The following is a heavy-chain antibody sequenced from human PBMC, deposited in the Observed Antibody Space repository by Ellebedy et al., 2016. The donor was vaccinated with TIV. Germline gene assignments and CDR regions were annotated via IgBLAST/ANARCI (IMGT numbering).Heavy chain of an antibody. D-gene: IGHD5-24*01. CDR1: GGPFSSYA. CDR2: IIPILGIA. V-gene: IGHV1-69*04. CDR3: ATERHVEMATILTDAFDI. Sequence: AASVKVSCKASGGPFSSYAISWVRQAPGQGLEWMGRIIPILGIANYAQKFQGRVTITADKSTSTAYLELSSLSSEDTGVYYCATERHVEMATILTDAFDIWGQGTMVTVSS. J-gene: IGHJ3*02.